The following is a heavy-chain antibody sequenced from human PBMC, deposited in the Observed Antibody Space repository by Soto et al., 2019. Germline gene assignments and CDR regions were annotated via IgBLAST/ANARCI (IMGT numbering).Heavy chain of an antibody. J-gene: IGHJ4*02. V-gene: IGHV3-21*01. CDR3: ARDSPARTFDY. CDR2: ISSSSSYI. D-gene: IGHD6-6*01. Sequence: GGSLRLSCAASGFTFSSYSMNWVHQAPGKGLEWVSSISSSSSYIYYADSVKGRFTISRDNAKNSLYLQMNSLRAEDTAVYYCARDSPARTFDYWGQGTLVTVSS. CDR1: GFTFSSYS.